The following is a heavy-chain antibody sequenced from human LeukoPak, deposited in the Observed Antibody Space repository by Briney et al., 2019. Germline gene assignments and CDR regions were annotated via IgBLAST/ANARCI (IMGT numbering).Heavy chain of an antibody. V-gene: IGHV3-30*02. CDR1: GFTFSSYA. CDR2: IRYDGSNK. Sequence: GGSLRLSCAASGFTFSSYAMHWVRQAPGKGLEWVAFIRYDGSNKYYADSVKGRFTISRDNSKNTLYLQMNSLRAEDTAVYYCAFCLTGDYYYYMDAWGKGTTVTVSS. J-gene: IGHJ6*03. CDR3: AFCLTGDYYYYMDA. D-gene: IGHD7-27*01.